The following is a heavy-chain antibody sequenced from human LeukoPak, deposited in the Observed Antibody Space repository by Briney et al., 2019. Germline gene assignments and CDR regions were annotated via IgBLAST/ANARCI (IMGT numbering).Heavy chain of an antibody. D-gene: IGHD3-22*01. CDR3: ASLPDVEYYYDSSGYYYSFDY. CDR1: GGSISSSSYY. Sequence: SETLSLTCTVSGGSISSSSYYWGWIRQPPGKGLEWIGSIYYSGSTYYNPSLKSRVTISVDPSKNQFSLKLSSVTAADTAVYYCASLPDVEYYYDSSGYYYSFDYWGQGTLVTVSS. CDR2: IYYSGST. V-gene: IGHV4-39*01. J-gene: IGHJ4*02.